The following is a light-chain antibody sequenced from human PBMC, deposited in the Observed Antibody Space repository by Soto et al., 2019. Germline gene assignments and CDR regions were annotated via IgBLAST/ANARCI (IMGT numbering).Light chain of an antibody. J-gene: IGKJ1*01. CDR1: QSISSW. CDR3: QQYNSFWT. Sequence: DIQMTQSPSTLSASVGDRVTITCRASQSISSWLAWYQQKPGKAPKLLIYDASSLESGVPSRFSGSGSGTELTITIRSLPPDDFEPYSCQQYNSFWTFGQGTKVEIK. CDR2: DAS. V-gene: IGKV1-5*01.